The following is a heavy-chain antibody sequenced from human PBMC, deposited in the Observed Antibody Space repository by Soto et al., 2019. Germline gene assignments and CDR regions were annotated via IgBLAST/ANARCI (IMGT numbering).Heavy chain of an antibody. CDR2: ISYDGSNK. J-gene: IGHJ4*02. CDR1: GFTFSSYG. V-gene: IGHV3-30*18. CDR3: AKDRGSVSYFRGGSCLDY. D-gene: IGHD2-15*01. Sequence: GGSLRLSCAASGFTFSSYGMHWVRQAPGKGLEWVAVISYDGSNKYYADSVKGRFTISRDNSKNTPYLQMNSLRAEDTAVYYCAKDRGSVSYFRGGSCLDYWGQGTLVTVSS.